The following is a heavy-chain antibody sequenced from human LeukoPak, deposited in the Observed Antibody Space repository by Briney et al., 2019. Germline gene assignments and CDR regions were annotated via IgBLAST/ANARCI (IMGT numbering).Heavy chain of an antibody. CDR2: ISSSSSYI. CDR1: GFTFSSYS. J-gene: IGHJ3*02. V-gene: IGHV3-21*01. CDR3: AREAYSLARDAFDI. Sequence: GGSLRLSCAASGFTFSSYSMNWVRQAPGKGLEWVPSISSSSSYIYYADSVKGRFTISRDNAKSSLYLQMNSLRAEDTAVYYCAREAYSLARDAFDIWGQGTMVTVSS. D-gene: IGHD1-26*01.